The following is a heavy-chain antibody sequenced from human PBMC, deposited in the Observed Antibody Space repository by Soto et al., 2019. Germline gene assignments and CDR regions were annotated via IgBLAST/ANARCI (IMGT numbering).Heavy chain of an antibody. V-gene: IGHV4-31*03. J-gene: IGHJ5*02. CDR2: TYYSGST. D-gene: IGHD2-15*01. Sequence: PSETLSLTCTVSGGSISSGGYYWSWIRQHPGKGLEWIGYTYYSGSTYYNPSLKSRVTISVDTSKNQFSLKLSSVTAADTAVYYCARGSLRCSGGSCYSPWFDPWGQGTLVTVS. CDR3: ARGSLRCSGGSCYSPWFDP. CDR1: GGSISSGGYY.